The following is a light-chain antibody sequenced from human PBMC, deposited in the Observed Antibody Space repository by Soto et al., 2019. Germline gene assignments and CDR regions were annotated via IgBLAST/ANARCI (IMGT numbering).Light chain of an antibody. Sequence: EIVMTHSPATLSVCPWEIATLSCRASQSVSSSYLAWYQQKADQPPRHLIYGASSRGTGIPHRFSRSGSGTDFTLTISRLEPEDSAVYYCQPYGRSPPGTFGQGTKVDI. CDR3: QPYGRSPPGT. V-gene: IGKV3-20*01. CDR2: GAS. J-gene: IGKJ1*01. CDR1: QSVSSSY.